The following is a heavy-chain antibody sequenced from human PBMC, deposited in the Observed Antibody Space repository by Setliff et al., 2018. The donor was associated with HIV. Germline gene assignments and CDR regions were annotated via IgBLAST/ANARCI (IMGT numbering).Heavy chain of an antibody. Sequence: PGGSLRLSCAASGFTFDDYALTWVRQAPGKGLEWVGFVRSKPNGGTTDYAASVKGRFTISRDDAKTIAYLHMNSLTTDDTAVYFCTRERRGSSSWSGYNGGFDYWGQGTLVTVSS. J-gene: IGHJ4*02. CDR2: VRSKPNGGTT. D-gene: IGHD3-3*01. CDR1: GFTFDDYA. CDR3: TRERRGSSSWSGYNGGFDY. V-gene: IGHV3-49*04.